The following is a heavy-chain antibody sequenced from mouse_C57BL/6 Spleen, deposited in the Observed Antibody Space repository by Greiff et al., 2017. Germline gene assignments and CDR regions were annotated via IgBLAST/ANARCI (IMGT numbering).Heavy chain of an antibody. Sequence: QVQLKESGAELVMPGASVKLSCKASGYTFTSYWMHWVKQRPGQGLEWIGEIDPSDSYTNYNQKFKGKSTLTVDKSSSTAYMQLSSLTSEDSAVYYCARHGSGYFDVWGTGTTVTVSS. CDR1: GYTFTSYW. CDR3: ARHGSGYFDV. V-gene: IGHV1-69*01. CDR2: IDPSDSYT. J-gene: IGHJ1*03. D-gene: IGHD1-1*01.